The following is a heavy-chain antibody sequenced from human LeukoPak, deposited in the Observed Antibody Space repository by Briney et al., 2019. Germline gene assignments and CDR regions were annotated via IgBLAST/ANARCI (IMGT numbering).Heavy chain of an antibody. CDR2: ISGSGGST. Sequence: GGSLRLSCAASGFTLRSYAMSWVRQAPGKGLEWVPAISGSGGSTYYADSVKGRFTISRDNSKNTLYLQMNSLRAEDTAVYYCAKYYSSSWYVDYGAQGPLVPVP. CDR3: AKYYSSSWYVDY. D-gene: IGHD6-13*01. V-gene: IGHV3-23*01. J-gene: IGHJ4*02. CDR1: GFTLRSYA.